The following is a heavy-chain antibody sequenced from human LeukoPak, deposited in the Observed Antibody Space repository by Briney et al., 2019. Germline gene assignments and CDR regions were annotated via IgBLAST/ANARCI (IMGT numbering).Heavy chain of an antibody. Sequence: YYSGSTNYNPSLKSRVTISVDTSKNQFSLKLSSVTAADTAVYYCARSYYDFWSPTGFFDYWGQGTLVTVSS. D-gene: IGHD3-3*01. CDR2: YYSGST. V-gene: IGHV4-59*08. CDR3: ARSYYDFWSPTGFFDY. J-gene: IGHJ4*02.